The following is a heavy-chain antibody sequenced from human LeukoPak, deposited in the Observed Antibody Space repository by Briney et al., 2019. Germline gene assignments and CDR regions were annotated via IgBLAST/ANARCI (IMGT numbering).Heavy chain of an antibody. CDR2: ISAYNGNT. D-gene: IGHD6-13*01. Sequence: ASVKVSCKASGYTFTSYSIHWVRQAPGQGLEWMGWISAYNGNTNYAQKLQGRVTMTTDTSTSTAYMELRSLRSDDTAVYYCATCIAAAGTDLDYWGQGTLVTVSS. J-gene: IGHJ4*02. CDR3: ATCIAAAGTDLDY. CDR1: GYTFTSYS. V-gene: IGHV1-18*04.